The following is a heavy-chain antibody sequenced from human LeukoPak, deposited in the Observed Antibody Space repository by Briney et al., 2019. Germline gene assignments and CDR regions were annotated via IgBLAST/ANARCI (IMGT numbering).Heavy chain of an antibody. J-gene: IGHJ4*02. V-gene: IGHV4-59*08. CDR1: GGSISSYY. Sequence: SETLSLTCTVSGGSISSYYWSWIRQPPGKGLEWIGYIYYSGSTNYNPSLKSRVTISVDTSKNQFSLRLSSVTAADTAVYYCARQVTFGYAYAYYFDYWGQGTLVTVSS. CDR2: IYYSGST. CDR3: ARQVTFGYAYAYYFDY. D-gene: IGHD3-16*01.